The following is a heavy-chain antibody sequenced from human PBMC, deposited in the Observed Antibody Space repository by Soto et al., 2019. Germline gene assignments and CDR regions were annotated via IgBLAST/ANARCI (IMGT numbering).Heavy chain of an antibody. CDR2: IYYSGST. V-gene: IGHV4-39*01. CDR1: GGSISSSSYY. D-gene: IGHD3-10*01. Sequence: SQTLSLTCTVSGGSISSSSYYWGWIRQPPGKGLEWIGSIYYSGSTYYNPSLKSRVTISVDTPKNQFSLKLGSVTAADTAVYYCARQSYGSGSYGGYGMDVWGQGTTVTVSS. J-gene: IGHJ6*02. CDR3: ARQSYGSGSYGGYGMDV.